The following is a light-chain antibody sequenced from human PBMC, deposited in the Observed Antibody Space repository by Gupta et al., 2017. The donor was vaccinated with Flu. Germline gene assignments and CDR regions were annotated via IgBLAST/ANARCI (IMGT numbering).Light chain of an antibody. J-gene: IGKJ2*01. CDR2: KTS. Sequence: DIQMTQSPSTLSTSVGDRVTITCRASQSISVWLAWYQQKPGKAPNLLIYKTSTLESGVPSRFSGSGSGTEFTLTISSLQPDEFATYYCQQDNTYPYTFGQGTKLEIK. CDR1: QSISVW. CDR3: QQDNTYPYT. V-gene: IGKV1-5*03.